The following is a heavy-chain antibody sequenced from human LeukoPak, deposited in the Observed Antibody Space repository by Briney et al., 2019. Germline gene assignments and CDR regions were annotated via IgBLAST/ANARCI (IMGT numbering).Heavy chain of an antibody. Sequence: ASVKVSCKVSGYTLTELSMHWVRQAPGKGLEWMGGFDPEDGETIYAQKFQGRVTMTEDTSTDTAYMELSSLRSEDTAVYYCMRYYYDSSRYRYDSWGQGTLVTVSS. D-gene: IGHD3-22*01. J-gene: IGHJ5*02. CDR3: MRYYYDSSRYRYDS. CDR1: GYTLTELS. V-gene: IGHV1-24*01. CDR2: FDPEDGET.